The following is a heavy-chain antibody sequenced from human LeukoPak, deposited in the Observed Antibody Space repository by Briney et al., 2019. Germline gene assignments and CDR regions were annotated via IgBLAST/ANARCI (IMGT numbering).Heavy chain of an antibody. J-gene: IGHJ5*02. Sequence: SETLSLTCTVSGGSISSSSYYWGWIRQPPGKGLEWIGSIYYGGSTYYNPSLKSRVTISVDTSKNQFSLKLSSVTAADTAVYYCAVRYCSGGSCYSGEVAYDPWGQGTLVTVSS. CDR3: AVRYCSGGSCYSGEVAYDP. CDR2: IYYGGST. D-gene: IGHD2-15*01. V-gene: IGHV4-39*07. CDR1: GGSISSSSYY.